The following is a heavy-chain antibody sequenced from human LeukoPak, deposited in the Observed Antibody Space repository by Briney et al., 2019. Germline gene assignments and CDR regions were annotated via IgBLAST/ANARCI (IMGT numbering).Heavy chain of an antibody. Sequence: SETLSLTCTVSGGSISSYYWSWIRQPPGKGLEWIGYIYYSGSTNYNPSLKSRVTISVNTSKNQFSLKLSSVTAADTAVYYCARDKGRSDYYDSSEGMDVWGQGTTVTISS. D-gene: IGHD3-22*01. J-gene: IGHJ6*02. CDR1: GGSISSYY. V-gene: IGHV4-59*01. CDR2: IYYSGST. CDR3: ARDKGRSDYYDSSEGMDV.